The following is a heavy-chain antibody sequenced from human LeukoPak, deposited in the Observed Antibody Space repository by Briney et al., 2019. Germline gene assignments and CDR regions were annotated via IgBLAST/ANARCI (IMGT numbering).Heavy chain of an antibody. D-gene: IGHD2-8*02. V-gene: IGHV4-30-4*01. Sequence: PSETLSLPCTVSGGSISSGDYYWSWIRQPPGRGLEWIGYIYHSGRSYYNPSLKSRITMSVDTSKNQFSLNLSSVTAADTAVYYCARDQVECTGGTCQSRVGFDFWGQGTLVTASS. CDR2: IYHSGRS. CDR1: GGSISSGDYY. J-gene: IGHJ4*02. CDR3: ARDQVECTGGTCQSRVGFDF.